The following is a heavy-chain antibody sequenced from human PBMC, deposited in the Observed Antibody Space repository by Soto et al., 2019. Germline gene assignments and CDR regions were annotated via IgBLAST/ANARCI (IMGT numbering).Heavy chain of an antibody. CDR2: MSYDGTTK. D-gene: IGHD3-10*01. Sequence: QVQLVESGGGVVQPGRSLRLSCAASGFIFSNYVMYWVRQAPGKGLEWVAFMSYDGTTKYSADSVKGRFTISRDNSKNPPYLQMNRQRPGETAVYYCAIEVLWSRLFDYWGQGTRVTVSS. CDR3: AIEVLWSRLFDY. CDR1: GFIFSNYV. J-gene: IGHJ4*02. V-gene: IGHV3-30-3*01.